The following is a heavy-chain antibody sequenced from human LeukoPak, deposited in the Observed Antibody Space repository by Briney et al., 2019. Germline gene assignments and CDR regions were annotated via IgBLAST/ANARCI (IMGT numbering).Heavy chain of an antibody. V-gene: IGHV3-7*03. D-gene: IGHD3-10*01. J-gene: IGHJ6*04. CDR3: GTGIWFGDGYYGMDV. Sequence: PGGSLRLSCAASGFTFSNYWMSWVRQAPGKGLEWVANINKDGSDKYYVDSVKGRFTISRDNSKNTLYVQMNSLRAEDTAVYYCGTGIWFGDGYYGMDVWGKGTTVTVSS. CDR1: GFTFSNYW. CDR2: INKDGSDK.